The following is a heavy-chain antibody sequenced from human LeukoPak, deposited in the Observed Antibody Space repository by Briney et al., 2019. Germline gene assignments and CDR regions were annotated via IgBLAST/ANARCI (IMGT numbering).Heavy chain of an antibody. D-gene: IGHD2-8*02. V-gene: IGHV4-59*01. CDR3: ARFGRRVLQYYGMDV. CDR2: VYYSGST. CDR1: GGSISSYY. J-gene: IGHJ6*02. Sequence: SETLSLTCTVSGGSISSYYWSWIRRPPGRGLEWIAYVYYSGSTNYNPSLKSRVTISVDTSKNQFSLKLSSVTAADTAVYYCARFGRRVLQYYGMDVWGQGTTVTVSS.